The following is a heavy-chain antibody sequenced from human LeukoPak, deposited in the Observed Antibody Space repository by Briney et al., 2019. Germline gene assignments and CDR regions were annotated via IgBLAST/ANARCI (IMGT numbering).Heavy chain of an antibody. Sequence: ASVKVSCKASGYTFTDFYMHWVRQAPGQGLEWMGWTNPHTGGTIYAQTFQGRVTMTRDTSISTAYMEVSSLRSDDTAVYYCARFFVEVGGTRFKYWGQGTRVTVSS. J-gene: IGHJ4*02. D-gene: IGHD3-3*01. CDR2: TNPHTGGT. CDR1: GYTFTDFY. V-gene: IGHV1-2*02. CDR3: ARFFVEVGGTRFKY.